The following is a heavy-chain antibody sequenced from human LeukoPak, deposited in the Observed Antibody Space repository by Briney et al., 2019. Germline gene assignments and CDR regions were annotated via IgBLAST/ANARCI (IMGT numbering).Heavy chain of an antibody. CDR1: GFTFRDFH. CDR2: ISISGGTI. Sequence: GGSLRLSCKASGFTFRDFHMGWIRQAPGKGLEWVPYISISGGTIYYRDSVKGRFTISRDDAENSLYLQMNSLRVDDTAVYYCGRDGSPYSGSYYADYWGQGTLVTVSS. CDR3: GRDGSPYSGSYYADY. D-gene: IGHD1-26*01. V-gene: IGHV3-11*04. J-gene: IGHJ4*02.